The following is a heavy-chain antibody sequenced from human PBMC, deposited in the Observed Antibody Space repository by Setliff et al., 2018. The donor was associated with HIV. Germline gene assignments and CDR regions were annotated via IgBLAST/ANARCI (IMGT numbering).Heavy chain of an antibody. CDR1: GGPINSGSYY. J-gene: IGHJ6*03. D-gene: IGHD3-3*01. CDR3: ARGGGFLEWLSPMDV. Sequence: SETLSLTCTVSGGPINSGSYYWSWIRQPAGKGLEWIGRIYSSGSTNFSLSLKSRVTISLDTSKNQFSLKLSSVTAADTAVYYCARGGGFLEWLSPMDVWGRGTTVTVSS. CDR2: IYSSGST. V-gene: IGHV4-61*10.